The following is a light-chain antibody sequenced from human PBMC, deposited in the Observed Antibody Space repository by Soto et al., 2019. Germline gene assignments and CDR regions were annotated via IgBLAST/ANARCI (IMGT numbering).Light chain of an antibody. V-gene: IGKV1-39*01. Sequence: IQITPPPSSLSASVADTVTITCRASQSISTYLNWYQQKPGKAPKLLIYDASTLQSGVPSKFSGSGSGTDFTLTISSLQPEDFATYYCQQSYTTPITFGQGTRLEIK. CDR3: QQSYTTPIT. CDR2: DAS. J-gene: IGKJ5*01. CDR1: QSISTY.